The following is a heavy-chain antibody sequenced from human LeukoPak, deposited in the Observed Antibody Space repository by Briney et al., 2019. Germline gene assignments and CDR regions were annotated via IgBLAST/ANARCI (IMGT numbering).Heavy chain of an antibody. CDR2: IKSDGSEE. CDR3: AKEKTVAGWYFDL. J-gene: IGHJ2*01. CDR1: GFPFDISW. V-gene: IGHV3-7*04. Sequence: GGSLRLSCVAPGFPFDISWMSWVRQGPGKGLDWVANIKSDGSEEYYADSVKGRLTVSRDNAKNSLFLQMNRLRVEDTAVYCCAKEKTVAGWYFDLWGRGTLVTVSS. D-gene: IGHD6-19*01.